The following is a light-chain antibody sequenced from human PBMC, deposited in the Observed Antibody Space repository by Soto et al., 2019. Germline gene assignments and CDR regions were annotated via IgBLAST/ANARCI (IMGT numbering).Light chain of an antibody. J-gene: IGKJ2*03. CDR3: QQYKSLYS. Sequence: DIQMTQSPSTLSASVGDRVTITCRASQSLSTWLAWYQQKPGKAPKLLIYKASSLESGVPSRFSGSGSGTEFTLTISSLQPDDFAPYYCQQYKSLYSFGQGTKLELK. V-gene: IGKV1-5*03. CDR1: QSLSTW. CDR2: KAS.